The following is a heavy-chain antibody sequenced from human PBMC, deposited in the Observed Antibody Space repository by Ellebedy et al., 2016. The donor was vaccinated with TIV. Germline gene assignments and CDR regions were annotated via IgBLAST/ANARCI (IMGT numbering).Heavy chain of an antibody. CDR2: IKEDGSEK. D-gene: IGHD3-22*01. J-gene: IGHJ6*02. Sequence: PGGSLRLSCAASGFTFSNYWMSWVRQAPGKGLEWVANIKEDGSEKFYVESVRGRLTISRDNAQNSLYLQMNSLRAEDTAVYYCARFEGITMITGAPVYYYYAMDVWGQGTTVTVSS. V-gene: IGHV3-7*01. CDR1: GFTFSNYW. CDR3: ARFEGITMITGAPVYYYYAMDV.